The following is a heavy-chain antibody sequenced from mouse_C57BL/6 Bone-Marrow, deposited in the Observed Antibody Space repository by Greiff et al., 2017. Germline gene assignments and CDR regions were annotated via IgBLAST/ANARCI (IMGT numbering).Heavy chain of an antibody. CDR3: ERDGNYFYESAMDY. V-gene: IGHV5-6*01. CDR2: ICRGGSYT. D-gene: IGHD2-1*01. CDR1: GFTFSSYG. J-gene: IGHJ4*01. Sequence: EVLLVESGADLVKPGGSLKLSCAASGFTFSSYGMSWVRQTPDKGLEWVGTICRGGSYTYYPDSVKGLFTISRDKAKNTLYLQMSSLKSEDTAMYYCERDGNYFYESAMDYWGQGTSVTVSS.